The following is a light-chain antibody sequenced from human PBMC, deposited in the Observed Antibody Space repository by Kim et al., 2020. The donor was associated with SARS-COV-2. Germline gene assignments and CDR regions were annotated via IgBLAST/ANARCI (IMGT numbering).Light chain of an antibody. CDR3: QVWDSSNDHHWV. J-gene: IGLJ3*02. V-gene: IGLV3-21*04. Sequence: PGKKGRITCGRKNIGSESVNWYQQKPGQAPVLVIYYDSDRPSGIPERFSGSNSGNTATLTISRVEAGDEADYYCQVWDSSNDHHWVFGGGTQLTVL. CDR1: NIGSES. CDR2: YDS.